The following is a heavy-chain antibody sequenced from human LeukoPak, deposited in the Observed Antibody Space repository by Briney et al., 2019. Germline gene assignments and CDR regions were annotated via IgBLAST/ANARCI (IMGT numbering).Heavy chain of an antibody. J-gene: IGHJ5*02. D-gene: IGHD3-10*01. CDR1: GYTFTGYY. V-gene: IGHV1-2*02. CDR3: ARQSITMVRGRGWFDP. CDR2: INPNSGGT. Sequence: ASVKVSCKASGYTFTGYYMHWVRQAPGQGLEWMGWINPNSGGTNYAQKFQGRVTMTRETSISTAYMELSRLRSDDTAVYYCARQSITMVRGRGWFDPWGQGTLVTVSS.